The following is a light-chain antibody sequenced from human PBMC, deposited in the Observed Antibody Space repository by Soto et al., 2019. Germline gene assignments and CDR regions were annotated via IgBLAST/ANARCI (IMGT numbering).Light chain of an antibody. V-gene: IGKV1-9*01. CDR2: AAS. Sequence: IQLTQSPSFLSASVGDRVTITCRASQGIGSSLAWYQQKPGKAPMLLIYAASTLQTGVPSRFSGSGSGTEFTLTVSSLQPEDFATYYCEQLSSYPPVTFGQGTRLEIK. CDR3: EQLSSYPPVT. CDR1: QGIGSS. J-gene: IGKJ5*01.